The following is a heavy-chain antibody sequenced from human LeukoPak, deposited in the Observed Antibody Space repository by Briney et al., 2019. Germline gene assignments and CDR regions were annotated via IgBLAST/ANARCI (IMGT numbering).Heavy chain of an antibody. V-gene: IGHV3-48*02. CDR1: GFTFNSYN. J-gene: IGHJ4*02. Sequence: PGGSLRLSCAASGFTFNSYNMNWVRQAPGKGLEWVSYISSSSSTIYYADSVKGRFTISGDNAKNSLYLQMNSLRDEDTAVYYCASLQASDYWGQGTLVTVSS. CDR3: ASLQASDY. CDR2: ISSSSSTI.